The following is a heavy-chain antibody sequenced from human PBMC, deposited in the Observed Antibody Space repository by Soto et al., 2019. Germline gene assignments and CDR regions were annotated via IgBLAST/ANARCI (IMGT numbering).Heavy chain of an antibody. CDR2: ISYDGSNK. D-gene: IGHD5-18*01. J-gene: IGHJ4*02. CDR3: ARKDTAMAFDY. CDR1: GFTFSSYA. V-gene: IGHV3-30-3*01. Sequence: QVQLVESGGGVVQPGRSLRLSCAASGFTFSSYAMHWVRQAPGKGLEWVAVISYDGSNKYYADSVKGRFTISRDNAKNSLYLQMNSLRAEDTAVYYCARKDTAMAFDYWGQGTLVTVSS.